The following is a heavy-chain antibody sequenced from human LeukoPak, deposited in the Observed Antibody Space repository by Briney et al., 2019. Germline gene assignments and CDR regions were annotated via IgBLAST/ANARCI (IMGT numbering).Heavy chain of an antibody. CDR1: GFTFSSYA. CDR3: ARVWSSGSFLMALGY. J-gene: IGHJ4*02. Sequence: PGGSLRLSCAASGFTFSSYAMHWVRQAPGKGLEWVAVILFDGSSEYYANSVKGRSTISRDNSKNTLYLQMNSLRPEDTAVYYCARVWSSGSFLMALGYWGQGTLVTVSS. CDR2: ILFDGSSE. D-gene: IGHD3-10*01. V-gene: IGHV3-30*04.